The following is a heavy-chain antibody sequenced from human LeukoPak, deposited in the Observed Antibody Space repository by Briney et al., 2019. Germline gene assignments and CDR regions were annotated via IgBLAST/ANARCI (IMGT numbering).Heavy chain of an antibody. D-gene: IGHD6-13*01. V-gene: IGHV1-2*02. Sequence: GASVKVSCKASGYTFTGYYVHWVRQAPGQGLEWMGWINPNSGGTNYAQKSQGRVTMTRDTSISTAYMELSSLRSDDMAVYYCARAYSSSWPGPFFDYWGQGTLVTVSS. CDR3: ARAYSSSWPGPFFDY. CDR1: GYTFTGYY. CDR2: INPNSGGT. J-gene: IGHJ4*02.